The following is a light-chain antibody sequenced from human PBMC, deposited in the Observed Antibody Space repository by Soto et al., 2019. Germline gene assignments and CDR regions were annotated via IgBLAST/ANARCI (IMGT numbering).Light chain of an antibody. Sequence: DIQMTQSPSTLSASVGDRVTITCRASQSISSWLAWYQQKPGKAPKLLIYDASSLESGAPSRFSGSGSGTECTLTISSLQPDDFATYYCQQYNSYSQTFGQGTKVEIK. V-gene: IGKV1-5*01. CDR1: QSISSW. J-gene: IGKJ1*01. CDR3: QQYNSYSQT. CDR2: DAS.